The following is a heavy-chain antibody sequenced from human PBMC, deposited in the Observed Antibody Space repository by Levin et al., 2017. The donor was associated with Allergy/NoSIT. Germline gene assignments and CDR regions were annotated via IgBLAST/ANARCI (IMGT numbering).Heavy chain of an antibody. Sequence: GESLKISCAAAGFTFNNYAMSWVRQAPGKGLEWVSTITSNVVDTYYADSVRGRFTISRDNSKNTLYLQMNSLGVEDAAVYYCAKRRPTAWGFDHWGQGALVTVSS. CDR2: ITSNVVDT. CDR3: AKRRPTAWGFDH. CDR1: GFTFNNYA. J-gene: IGHJ4*02. V-gene: IGHV3-23*01. D-gene: IGHD2-21*02.